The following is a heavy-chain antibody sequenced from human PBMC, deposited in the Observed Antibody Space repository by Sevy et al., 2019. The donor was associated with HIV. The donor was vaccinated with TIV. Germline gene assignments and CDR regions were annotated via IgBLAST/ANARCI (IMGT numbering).Heavy chain of an antibody. CDR3: AKPGKFSGSYLDAFDI. V-gene: IGHV3-30*18. J-gene: IGHJ3*02. CDR2: ISYDGGNK. D-gene: IGHD1-26*01. CDR1: GFTFSKYG. Sequence: GGSLRLSCAASGFTFSKYGMHWVRPAPGKGLEWVAVISYDGGNKYYADSVKGRFTISKDNFKNTLYLQMNSLRAEDTAIYYCAKPGKFSGSYLDAFDIWGQGTMVTVSS.